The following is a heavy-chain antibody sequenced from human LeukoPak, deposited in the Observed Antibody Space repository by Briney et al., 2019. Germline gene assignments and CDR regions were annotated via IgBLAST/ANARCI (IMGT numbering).Heavy chain of an antibody. J-gene: IGHJ4*02. Sequence: PGRSLRLSCTASGFTFGDYAMNWVRQAPGKGLEWVGFIRSKAYDGTTEYAASVKGRFTISRDDSKSIAYLQMNSLKTEDTAVYYCTRTPYDFSDYWGQGTLVTVSS. CDR1: GFTFGDYA. CDR3: TRTPYDFSDY. D-gene: IGHD3-3*01. CDR2: IRSKAYDGTT. V-gene: IGHV3-49*04.